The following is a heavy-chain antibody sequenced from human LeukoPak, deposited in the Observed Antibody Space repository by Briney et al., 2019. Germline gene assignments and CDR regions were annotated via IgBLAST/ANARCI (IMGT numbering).Heavy chain of an antibody. Sequence: SETLSLTCTASGGSISSYYWSWIRQPPGKGLEWIGYIYYSGSTNYNPSLKSRVTISVDTSKNQFSLKLSSVTAADTAVYYCARLSGVPPDYRGQGTLVTVSS. CDR1: GGSISSYY. J-gene: IGHJ4*02. D-gene: IGHD3-16*02. CDR3: ARLSGVPPDY. V-gene: IGHV4-59*12. CDR2: IYYSGST.